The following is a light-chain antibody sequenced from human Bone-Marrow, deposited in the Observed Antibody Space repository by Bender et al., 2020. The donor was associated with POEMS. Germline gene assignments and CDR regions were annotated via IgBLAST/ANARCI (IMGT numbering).Light chain of an antibody. V-gene: IGLV3-21*02. Sequence: SYVLTQPPSVSLAPGQTARIACGGDNIGKKSVHWYQQKPGQAPVLVVYDDSHRPSEIPERFSGSKSGNTASLTIAGLQTDDEAEYYCCSYAGGSTFSWMFGGGTKLTVL. CDR2: DDS. CDR1: NIGKKS. CDR3: CSYAGGSTFSWM. J-gene: IGLJ3*02.